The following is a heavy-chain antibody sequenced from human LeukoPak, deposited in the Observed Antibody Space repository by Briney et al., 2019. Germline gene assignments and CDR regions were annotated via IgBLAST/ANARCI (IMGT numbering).Heavy chain of an antibody. D-gene: IGHD3-22*01. CDR3: ARRFSNYYDSSGYYYFDY. Sequence: GESLKISCKGSGYSFTSYWIGWVRQMPGKGLEWMGIIYPGDSDTRYSPSFQGQVTISADKSISTAYLQWSSLKASDTAMYYCARRFSNYYDSSGYYYFDYRGQGTLVTVSS. V-gene: IGHV5-51*01. CDR2: IYPGDSDT. CDR1: GYSFTSYW. J-gene: IGHJ4*02.